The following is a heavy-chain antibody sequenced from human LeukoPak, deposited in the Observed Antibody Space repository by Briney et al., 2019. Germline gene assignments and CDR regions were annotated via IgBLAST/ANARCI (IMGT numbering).Heavy chain of an antibody. D-gene: IGHD2/OR15-2a*01. J-gene: IGHJ5*02. Sequence: VASVKVSCKASGYTFTDYYINWVRQAPGQGLEWIGWINPNSGDTNYAQKFQGRVTMTGDTSISTAYMELSRLRSDDTAVYYCAREESFDSNWFDPWGQGTLVTVSS. CDR3: AREESFDSNWFDP. CDR1: GYTFTDYY. CDR2: INPNSGDT. V-gene: IGHV1-2*02.